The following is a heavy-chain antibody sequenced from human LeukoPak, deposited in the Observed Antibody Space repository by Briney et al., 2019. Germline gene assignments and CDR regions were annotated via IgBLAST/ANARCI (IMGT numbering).Heavy chain of an antibody. D-gene: IGHD3-3*01. CDR1: GYSFTSYW. Sequence: GESLKTSCKGSGYSFTSYWIGWVRQMPGKGLEWMGIIYPGDSDTRYSPSFQGQVTISADKSISTAYLQWSSLKASDTAMYYCARHQSGFWSDNRAFDIWGQGTMVTVSS. V-gene: IGHV5-51*01. CDR3: ARHQSGFWSDNRAFDI. CDR2: IYPGDSDT. J-gene: IGHJ3*02.